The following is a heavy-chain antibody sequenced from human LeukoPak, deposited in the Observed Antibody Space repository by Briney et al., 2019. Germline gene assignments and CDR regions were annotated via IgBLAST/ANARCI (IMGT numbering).Heavy chain of an antibody. CDR2: IYHSGSA. D-gene: IGHD3-22*01. CDR3: ARGVRTYYYDGTGIYFDF. Sequence: SETLSLTCAVSGGSISSTNWWTWVRQPPGKGLEWIGEIYHSGSANYNPSLKSRVTISVDKSKNQFSLNLSSVTAADAAVYYCARGVRTYYYDGTGIYFDFWGQGTLVTVSS. J-gene: IGHJ4*02. CDR1: GGSISSTNW. V-gene: IGHV4-4*02.